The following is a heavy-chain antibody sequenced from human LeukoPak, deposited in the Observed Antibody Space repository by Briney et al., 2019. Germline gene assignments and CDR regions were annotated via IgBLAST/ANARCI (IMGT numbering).Heavy chain of an antibody. Sequence: ASVKVSCKASGYTFTNYDINWVRQATGQGLEWMGWLNSNNGNTGYAQKFQGRVTITRNTSINTAYMELSSLRSEDTAVYYCARMTVSGRDNWFDPWGQGTLVTVSS. V-gene: IGHV1-8*01. CDR2: LNSNNGNT. CDR1: GYTFTNYD. CDR3: ARMTVSGRDNWFDP. J-gene: IGHJ5*02. D-gene: IGHD6-19*01.